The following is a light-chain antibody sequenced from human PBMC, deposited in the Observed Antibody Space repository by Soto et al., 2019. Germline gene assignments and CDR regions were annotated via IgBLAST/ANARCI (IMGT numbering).Light chain of an antibody. Sequence: EIVMTQSPATLSVSPGERATLSCRASQSVSSNLAWYQQKPGQAPRLLIYGASTSATGIPARFSGSGSGTEFPLTISSLLSEDFAVYYCQQYGTWWTFGQGTKVEIK. CDR1: QSVSSN. CDR3: QQYGTWWT. CDR2: GAS. J-gene: IGKJ1*01. V-gene: IGKV3-15*01.